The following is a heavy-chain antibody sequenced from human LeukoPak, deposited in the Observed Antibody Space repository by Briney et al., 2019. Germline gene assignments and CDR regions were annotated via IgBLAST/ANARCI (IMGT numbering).Heavy chain of an antibody. J-gene: IGHJ4*02. CDR3: ARDLCIAVAGCSSNFDY. CDR1: GFTFSSYS. D-gene: IGHD6-19*01. CDR2: ISSSSSYI. V-gene: IGHV3-21*01. Sequence: PGGSLRLSCAASGFTFSSYSMNWVRQAPGKGLEWVSSISSSSSYIYYADSVKGRFTISRDNAKNSLYLQMNSLRAEDTAVYYCARDLCIAVAGCSSNFDYWGQGTLVTVSS.